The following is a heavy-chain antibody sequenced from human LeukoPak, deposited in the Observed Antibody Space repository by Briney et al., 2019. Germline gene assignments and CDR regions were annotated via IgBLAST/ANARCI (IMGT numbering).Heavy chain of an antibody. D-gene: IGHD1-26*01. CDR3: ARDRGGSYALAFDI. CDR1: GGSISSYY. J-gene: IGHJ3*02. V-gene: IGHV4-59*01. CDR2: IYYSGST. Sequence: PSETLSLTCTVSGGSISSYYWSWIRQPPGKGLEWLGYIYYSGSTNYNPSLKSRVTISVDTSKNQFSLKLSSVTAADTAVYYCARDRGGSYALAFDIWGQGTMVTVSS.